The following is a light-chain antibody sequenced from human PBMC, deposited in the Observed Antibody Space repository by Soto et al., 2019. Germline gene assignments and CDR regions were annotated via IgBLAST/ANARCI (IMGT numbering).Light chain of an antibody. CDR2: GAF. V-gene: IGKV3-20*01. CDR1: QSLGSNF. Sequence: EIVLTQSPGTLSLSPGERATLSCRASQSLGSNFLAWYQQKPGQAPRLLIHGAFTRATGIPDRFSGRGSGTDFTLTISRLEPEDFAVYYWQQYGSSPTFGQGNNLEIK. J-gene: IGKJ2*01. CDR3: QQYGSSPT.